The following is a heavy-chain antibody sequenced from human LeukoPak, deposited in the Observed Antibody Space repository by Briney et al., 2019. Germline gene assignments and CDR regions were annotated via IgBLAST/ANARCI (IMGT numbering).Heavy chain of an antibody. V-gene: IGHV3-21*01. J-gene: IGHJ4*02. CDR2: ISTSSSYI. Sequence: PGGSLRLSCAASGFTFSSYSMNWVRQAPGEGLEWVSSISTSSSYIYYADSVKGRFTISRDNSKNTLYLQMNSLRSEDTAVYYCARSFGVVRCFDYWGQGTLVTVSS. CDR1: GFTFSSYS. D-gene: IGHD3-3*01. CDR3: ARSFGVVRCFDY.